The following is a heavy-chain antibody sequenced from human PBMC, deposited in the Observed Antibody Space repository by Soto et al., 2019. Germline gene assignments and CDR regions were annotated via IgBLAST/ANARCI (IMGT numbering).Heavy chain of an antibody. CDR1: GFTFGDYA. Sequence: GGSLRLSCTASGFTFGDYAMSWVRQAPGKGLEWVGFIRSKAYGGTTEYAASVKGRFTISRDDSKSIAYLQMNSLKTEDTAVYYCTRDESTCSGGSCYYYYGMDVWGQGTTVTVSS. CDR2: IRSKAYGGTT. CDR3: TRDESTCSGGSCYYYYGMDV. D-gene: IGHD2-15*01. V-gene: IGHV3-49*04. J-gene: IGHJ6*02.